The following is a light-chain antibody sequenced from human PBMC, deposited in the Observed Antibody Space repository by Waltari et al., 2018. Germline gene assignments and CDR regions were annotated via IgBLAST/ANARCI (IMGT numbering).Light chain of an antibody. CDR2: AKD. CDR3: NSRDISGYLWV. CDR1: SLRTFY. J-gene: IGLJ3*02. V-gene: IGLV3-19*01. Sequence: SSELTQDPAVSVALGQTVTITCQGDSLRTFYSSWFQHKPGQAPLLVIYAKDNRPTGIPDPFSGSSSGDTASLTITGAHAEDEADYYGNSRDISGYLWVFGGGTKLTVL.